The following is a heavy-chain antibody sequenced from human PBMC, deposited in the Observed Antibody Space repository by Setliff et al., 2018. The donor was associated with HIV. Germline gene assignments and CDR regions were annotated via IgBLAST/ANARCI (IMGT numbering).Heavy chain of an antibody. CDR3: AKQVRRYSGYDSYFDF. V-gene: IGHV3-23*01. J-gene: IGHJ4*02. D-gene: IGHD5-12*01. Sequence: GGSLRLSCAASGFTFSTRAMTWVRQAPGKGLEWVSSISGSGGGTHYADSVKGRFTISRDNSKNTLFLQMNGLRAEDTALYFCAKQVRRYSGYDSYFDFWGQGTPVTVSS. CDR1: GFTFSTRA. CDR2: ISGSGGGT.